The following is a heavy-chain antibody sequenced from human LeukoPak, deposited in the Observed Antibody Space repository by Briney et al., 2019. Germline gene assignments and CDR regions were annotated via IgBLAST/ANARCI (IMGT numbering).Heavy chain of an antibody. CDR2: INHSGST. D-gene: IGHD2-2*01. J-gene: IGHJ3*02. CDR3: ARPRGPPIVVVPAAEGAFDI. CDR1: GGSFSGYY. V-gene: IGHV4-34*01. Sequence: SETLSLTCAVYGGSFSGYYWSWIRQPPGKGLEWIGEINHSGSTNYNPSLKSRVTISVDTSKNQFSLKLSSVTAADTAVYYCARPRGPPIVVVPAAEGAFDIWGQGTMVTVSS.